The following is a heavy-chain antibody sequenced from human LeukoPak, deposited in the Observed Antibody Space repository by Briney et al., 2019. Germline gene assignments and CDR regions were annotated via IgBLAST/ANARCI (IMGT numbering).Heavy chain of an antibody. V-gene: IGHV4-59*01. CDR1: GGSISSYY. CDR2: TYYSGST. CDR3: ARENGYSYGQIDY. J-gene: IGHJ4*02. Sequence: SETLSLTCTVSGGSISSYYWSWIRQPPGKGLEWIGYTYYSGSTNYNPSLKSRVTISVDTSKNQFSLKLSSVTAADTAVYYCARENGYSYGQIDYWGQGTLVTVSS. D-gene: IGHD5-18*01.